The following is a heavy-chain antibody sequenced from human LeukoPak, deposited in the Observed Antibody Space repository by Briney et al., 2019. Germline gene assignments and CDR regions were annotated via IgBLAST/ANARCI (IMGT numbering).Heavy chain of an antibody. D-gene: IGHD3-10*01. CDR3: ARESGTSRVGELLGD. Sequence: GGSLRLSCAASGFTFSTQGMHWVRQAPGKGLEWVTFIQNHGNDKRYADSVKGRFTVSRDNSKNTLYLQINSLRAEDTAMYYCARESGTSRVGELLGDWGQGTLVTVSS. CDR1: GFTFSTQG. CDR2: IQNHGNDK. V-gene: IGHV3-30*02. J-gene: IGHJ4*02.